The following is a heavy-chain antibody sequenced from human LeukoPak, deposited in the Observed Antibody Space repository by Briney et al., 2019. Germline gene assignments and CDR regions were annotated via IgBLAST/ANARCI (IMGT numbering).Heavy chain of an antibody. J-gene: IGHJ6*03. D-gene: IGHD6-19*01. CDR2: IYHSGST. V-gene: IGHV4-38-2*02. CDR3: AREGWSDYYMDV. Sequence: SETLSLTCTVSGYSISSGYYWGWIRQPPGKGLEWIGSIYHSGSTYYNPSLKSRVTISVDTSKNQFSLKLSSVTAADTAVYYCAREGWSDYYMDVWGKGTTVTISS. CDR1: GYSISSGYY.